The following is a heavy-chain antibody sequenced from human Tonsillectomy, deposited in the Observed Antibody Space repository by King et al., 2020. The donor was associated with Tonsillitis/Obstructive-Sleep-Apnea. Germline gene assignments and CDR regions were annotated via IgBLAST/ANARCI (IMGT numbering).Heavy chain of an antibody. CDR1: GGSISSYY. CDR2: IYYSGST. CDR3: ARSNSGSSYGMDV. Sequence: QLQESGPGLVKPSETLSLTCTVSGGSISSYYWSWIRQPPGKGLEWIGYIYYSGSTNYNPSLKSRVTISVDTSKNQCSLKLSSVTAADTAVYYCARSNSGSSYGMDVWGQGTPVTVSS. D-gene: IGHD1-26*01. V-gene: IGHV4-59*01. J-gene: IGHJ6*02.